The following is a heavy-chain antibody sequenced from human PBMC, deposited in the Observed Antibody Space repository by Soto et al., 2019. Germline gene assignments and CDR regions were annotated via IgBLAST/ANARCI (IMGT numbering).Heavy chain of an antibody. CDR2: ISSSSSTI. D-gene: IGHD1-7*01. CDR1: GFTFSSYS. J-gene: IGHJ3*02. V-gene: IGHV3-48*01. CDR3: ARVGLELLDAFDI. Sequence: PGGSLRLSCAASGFTFSSYSMNWVRQAPGKGLEWVPYISSSSSTIYYADSVKGRFTISRDNAKNSLYLQMNSLRAEDTAVYYCARVGLELLDAFDIWGQGTMVTVSS.